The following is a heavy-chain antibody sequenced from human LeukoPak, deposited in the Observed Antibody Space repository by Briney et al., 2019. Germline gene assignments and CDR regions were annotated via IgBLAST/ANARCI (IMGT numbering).Heavy chain of an antibody. D-gene: IGHD1-26*01. CDR3: AVGAPPEYYFDY. Sequence: ASVKVSCKVSGYTLTQLSMHWVRQAPGKGLEGMGGFDPEDGETIYAQKFQGRVTMTEDTSTDTAYMELSSLRSEDTAVYYCAVGAPPEYYFDYWGQGTLVTVSS. V-gene: IGHV1-24*01. CDR2: FDPEDGET. CDR1: GYTLTQLS. J-gene: IGHJ4*02.